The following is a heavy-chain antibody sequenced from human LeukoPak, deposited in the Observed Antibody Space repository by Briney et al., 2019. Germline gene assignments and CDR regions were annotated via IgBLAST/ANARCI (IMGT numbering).Heavy chain of an antibody. D-gene: IGHD2-15*01. CDR2: IYYSGST. Sequence: KTSETLSLTCTVSGGSINNYYWSWIRQPPGKGLERIGYIYYSGSTNYNPSLKSRVTISVDTSKNQFSLKLSSVTAADTAVYYCAKAVVAATGYYFDYWGQGTLVTVSS. J-gene: IGHJ4*02. CDR1: GGSINNYY. CDR3: AKAVVAATGYYFDY. V-gene: IGHV4-59*01.